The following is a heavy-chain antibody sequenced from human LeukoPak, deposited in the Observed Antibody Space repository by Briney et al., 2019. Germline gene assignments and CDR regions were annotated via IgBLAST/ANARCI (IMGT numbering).Heavy chain of an antibody. Sequence: GGSLRLSCAASGFTFSSYWMHWVRQAPGKGLVWVSRISSDRSSTSYADSVKGRFTISRDNAKNTLYLQMNSLRAEDTAVYYCARAPPSGDFDPWGQGTLVTVSS. J-gene: IGHJ5*02. CDR2: ISSDRSST. D-gene: IGHD3-10*01. V-gene: IGHV3-74*01. CDR3: ARAPPSGDFDP. CDR1: GFTFSSYW.